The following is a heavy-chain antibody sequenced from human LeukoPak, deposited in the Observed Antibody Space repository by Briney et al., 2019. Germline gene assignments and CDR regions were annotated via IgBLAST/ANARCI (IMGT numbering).Heavy chain of an antibody. J-gene: IGHJ6*02. Sequence: QPSATLSLTCTVSGGSISNYYWSWLRQPPGKGLAWVGYIYFSGTTNINPSLKSRVNISADMSKNQFSLKLSSVTAADTAVYYCAREDPQTTVPEGLDVWGQGTTVTVSS. D-gene: IGHD4-17*01. CDR1: GGSISNYY. V-gene: IGHV4-59*01. CDR2: IYFSGTT. CDR3: AREDPQTTVPEGLDV.